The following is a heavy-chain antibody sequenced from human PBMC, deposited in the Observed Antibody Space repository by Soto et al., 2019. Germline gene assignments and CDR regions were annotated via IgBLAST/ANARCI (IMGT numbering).Heavy chain of an antibody. V-gene: IGHV1-18*01. CDR3: ARDNQIRQTHIGGRKWFDP. CDR1: GYTFTSYG. Sequence: ASVKVSCKASGYTFTSYGISWVRQAPGQGLEWMGWISAYNGNTNYAQKLQGRVTMTTDTSTSTAYMELRSLRSDDTAVYYCARDNQIRQTHIGGRKWFDPWGQGTLVTVSS. J-gene: IGHJ5*02. CDR2: ISAYNGNT. D-gene: IGHD2-21*01.